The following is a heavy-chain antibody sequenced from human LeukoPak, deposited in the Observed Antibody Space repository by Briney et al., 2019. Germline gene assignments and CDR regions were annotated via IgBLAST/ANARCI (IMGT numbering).Heavy chain of an antibody. D-gene: IGHD3-22*01. CDR1: GYTFTSYY. V-gene: IGHV1-46*01. CDR2: INPSGGST. Sequence: ASVKVSCKASGYTFTSYYMHWVRQAPGQGLEWMGIINPSGGSTSYAQKFQGRVTMTRDTSTSTVYMELSSLRSEDTVVYYCARDSGITMIVGSVDFDYWGQGTLVTVSS. J-gene: IGHJ4*02. CDR3: ARDSGITMIVGSVDFDY.